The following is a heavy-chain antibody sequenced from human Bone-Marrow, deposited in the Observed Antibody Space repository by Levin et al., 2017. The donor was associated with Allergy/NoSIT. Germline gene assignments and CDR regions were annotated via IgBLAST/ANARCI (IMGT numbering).Heavy chain of an antibody. D-gene: IGHD1-1*01. CDR3: AREGGRQAPLGY. Sequence: SCATSGFIFSNYWVTWVRQAPGKGLEWVANIKQDGSEKYYVDSVKGRFTISRDNAKTSLYLQMNSLRAEDTAVYYCAREGGRQAPLGYWGQGILVTVSS. CDR1: GFIFSNYW. V-gene: IGHV3-7*01. CDR2: IKQDGSEK. J-gene: IGHJ4*02.